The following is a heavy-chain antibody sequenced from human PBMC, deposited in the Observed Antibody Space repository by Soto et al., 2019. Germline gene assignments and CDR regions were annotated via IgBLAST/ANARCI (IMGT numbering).Heavy chain of an antibody. CDR1: GGSITNHY. D-gene: IGHD7-27*01. J-gene: IGHJ4*02. CDR2: INYNGKT. V-gene: IGHV4-59*11. Sequence: QVQLQESGPGLVKPSETLSLTCTVSGGSITNHYWSWIRQPPGKGLEWIGYINYNGKTNYNPSLTSRVTMSVATSRNQISLKLTTVTTADTPVYYCTRANSYSEYWGQVTLVTVSS. CDR3: TRANSYSEY.